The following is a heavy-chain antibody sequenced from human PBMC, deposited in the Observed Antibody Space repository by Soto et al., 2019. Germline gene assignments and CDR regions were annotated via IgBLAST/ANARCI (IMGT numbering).Heavy chain of an antibody. D-gene: IGHD5-12*01. CDR3: ARHDYADRTFDL. CDR1: GGSVGSGAYY. CDR2: IQYSGDT. Sequence: QVLLQEPGPGQVRPSETLSLTCIVSGGSVGSGAYYWSWIRQPPGSALEWIGYIQYSGDTNYNSSLKRRVTISVDRSRNRFSLMLTSVTAADTAFYYCARHDYADRTFDLWGQGTKVTVSS. V-gene: IGHV4-61*08. J-gene: IGHJ3*01.